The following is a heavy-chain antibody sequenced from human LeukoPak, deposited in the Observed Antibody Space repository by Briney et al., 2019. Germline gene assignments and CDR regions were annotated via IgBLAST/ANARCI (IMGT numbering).Heavy chain of an antibody. V-gene: IGHV3-48*03. CDR2: ISSGGTNK. J-gene: IGHJ4*02. CDR1: GFTFSSYE. CDR3: ARGEYCTGGSCYFDY. D-gene: IGHD2-15*01. Sequence: GGSLRLSCAASGFTFSSYEMTWVRQAPGKGREWVSDISSGGTNKYYADSVKGRFTISRDNAKNSLYLQMNSLRAEDTAIYYCARGEYCTGGSCYFDYWGQGTLVTVSS.